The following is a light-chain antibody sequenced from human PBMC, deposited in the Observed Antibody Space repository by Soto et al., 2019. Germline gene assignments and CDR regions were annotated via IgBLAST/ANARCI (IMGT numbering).Light chain of an antibody. V-gene: IGLV2-14*01. CDR3: SSYTTSTTVV. Sequence: QSALTQPASVSGSPGQSITISCTGTSSDVGRYDYVSWYQQPPGKAPKLIIYEVTNRPSGVSHRFSASKSGSTASLTISGLQPEDEADYYCSSYTTSTTVVFGGGTKLTVL. J-gene: IGLJ2*01. CDR1: SSDVGRYDY. CDR2: EVT.